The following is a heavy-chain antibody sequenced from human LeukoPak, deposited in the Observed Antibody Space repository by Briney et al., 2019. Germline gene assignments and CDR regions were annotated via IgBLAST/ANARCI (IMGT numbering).Heavy chain of an antibody. CDR1: GFTFSRYG. CDR2: IWFDGSNK. D-gene: IGHD6-19*01. V-gene: IGHV3-30*02. Sequence: GGSLRLSCAASGFTFSRYGMNWVRQAPGKGLEWVAVIWFDGSNKYYADSVKGRFTISRDNSKNTLSLQMKSLRAEDTAVYYCAKGDGSFVVDFWGQGTLVTVSS. CDR3: AKGDGSFVVDF. J-gene: IGHJ4*02.